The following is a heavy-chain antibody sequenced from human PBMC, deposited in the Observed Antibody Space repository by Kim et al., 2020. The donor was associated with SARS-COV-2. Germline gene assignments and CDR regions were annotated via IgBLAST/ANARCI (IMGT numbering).Heavy chain of an antibody. V-gene: IGHV3-33*01. CDR1: GFTFSSYG. J-gene: IGHJ6*02. Sequence: GGSLRLSCAASGFTFSSYGMHWVRQAPGKGLEWVAVIWYDGSNKYYADSVKGRFTISRDNSKNTLYLQMNSLRAEDTAVYYCASLGLGDYYYGMDVWGQGTTVTGSS. CDR2: IWYDGSNK. CDR3: ASLGLGDYYYGMDV.